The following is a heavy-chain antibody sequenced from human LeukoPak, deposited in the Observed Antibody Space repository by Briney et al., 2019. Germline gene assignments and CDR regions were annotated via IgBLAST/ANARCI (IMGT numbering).Heavy chain of an antibody. CDR3: AKDFRYDSSGIDY. CDR2: ISWNSGSI. J-gene: IGHJ4*02. V-gene: IGHV3-9*01. D-gene: IGHD3-22*01. Sequence: GGSLRLFCAASGFTFDDYAMHWVRQAPGKGLEWVSGISWNSGSIGYADSVKGRFTISRDNAKNSLCLQMNSLRAEDTALYYCAKDFRYDSSGIDYWGQGTLVTVSS. CDR1: GFTFDDYA.